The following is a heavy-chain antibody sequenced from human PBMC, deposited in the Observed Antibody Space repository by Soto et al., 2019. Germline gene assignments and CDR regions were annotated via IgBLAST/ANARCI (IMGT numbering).Heavy chain of an antibody. Sequence: ASVKVSCKASGYTFTSYYMHWVRQAPGQGLEWMGIINPSGGSTSYAQKFQGRVTMTRDTSTSTVYMELSSLRSEDTAVYYCARDRSAGTQNYYDSPGPEAFDIWGQGTMVTV. CDR1: GYTFTSYY. CDR2: INPSGGST. CDR3: ARDRSAGTQNYYDSPGPEAFDI. V-gene: IGHV1-46*01. J-gene: IGHJ3*02. D-gene: IGHD3-22*01.